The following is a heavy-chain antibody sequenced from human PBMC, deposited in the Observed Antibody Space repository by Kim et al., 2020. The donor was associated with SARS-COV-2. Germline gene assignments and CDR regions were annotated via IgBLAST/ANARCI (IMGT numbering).Heavy chain of an antibody. V-gene: IGHV3-7*05. CDR1: GFTFSSYW. Sequence: GGSLRLSCAASGFTFSSYWMSWVRQAPGKGLEWVANIKQDGSEKYYVDSVKGRFTISRDNAKNSLYLQMNSLRAEDTAVYYCARDPYQLPPYYFDYWGQGTLVTVSS. D-gene: IGHD2-2*01. CDR3: ARDPYQLPPYYFDY. CDR2: IKQDGSEK. J-gene: IGHJ4*02.